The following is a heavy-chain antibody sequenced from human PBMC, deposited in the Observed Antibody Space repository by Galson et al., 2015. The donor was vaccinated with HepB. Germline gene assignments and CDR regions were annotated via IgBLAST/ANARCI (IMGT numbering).Heavy chain of an antibody. CDR2: IRTRDFGGTT. J-gene: IGHJ4*02. CDR3: TRAVSYVSSWAPPQY. Sequence: SLRLSCATSGFPFAEYAVGWFRQAPGKGLEWVGFIRTRDFGGTTEYAASVRGRFTISRDDSRGIAYLQMDSLKIEDTAFYYCTRAVSYVSSWAPPQYWGQGTLVTVSS. D-gene: IGHD6-13*01. CDR1: GFPFAEYA. V-gene: IGHV3-49*03.